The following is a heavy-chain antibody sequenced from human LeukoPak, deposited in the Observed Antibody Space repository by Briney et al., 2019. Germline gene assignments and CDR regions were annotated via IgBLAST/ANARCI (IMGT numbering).Heavy chain of an antibody. CDR3: AKEARLGTPTV. Sequence: GRSLRLSCVASGVTFSLSDMTWVRQTPGKGLEWVATISGGGGKTYYGDSVRGRFTISRDTSTNTLYLQANNLKAEDTAMYYCAKEARLGTPTVWGLGILVTVSS. D-gene: IGHD4-23*01. CDR2: ISGGGGKT. CDR1: GVTFSLSD. V-gene: IGHV3-23*01. J-gene: IGHJ4*02.